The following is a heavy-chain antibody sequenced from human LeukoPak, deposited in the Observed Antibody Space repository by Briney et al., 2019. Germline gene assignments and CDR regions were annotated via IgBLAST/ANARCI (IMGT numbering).Heavy chain of an antibody. CDR1: GFTFSSYA. Sequence: PGGSLRLSCAASGFTFSSYAMHWVRQAPGKGLEGVAVISYDGSNKYYADSVKGRFTISRDNSKNTLYLQMNSLRAEDTAVYYCARDRSVVQGSGFYYWGQGTLVTVSS. V-gene: IGHV3-30*04. CDR2: ISYDGSNK. CDR3: ARDRSVVQGSGFYY. D-gene: IGHD6-19*01. J-gene: IGHJ4*02.